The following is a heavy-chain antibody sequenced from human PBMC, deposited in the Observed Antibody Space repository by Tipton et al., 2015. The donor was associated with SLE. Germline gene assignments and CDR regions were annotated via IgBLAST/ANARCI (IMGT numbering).Heavy chain of an antibody. Sequence: TLSLTCTVSGGSISSYYWSWIRQPPGKGLEWIGYIYYSGSTNYNPSLKSRVTISVDTPKNQFSLKLSSVTAADTAVYYCARAPRLGAVDIWGQGTMVTVSS. CDR1: GGSISSYY. V-gene: IGHV4-59*08. D-gene: IGHD6-19*01. J-gene: IGHJ3*02. CDR2: IYYSGST. CDR3: ARAPRLGAVDI.